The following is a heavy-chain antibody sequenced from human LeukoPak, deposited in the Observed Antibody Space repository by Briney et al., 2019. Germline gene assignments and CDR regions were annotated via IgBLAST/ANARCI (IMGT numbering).Heavy chain of an antibody. CDR3: AKVSLYYDSRGTDLFFDY. D-gene: IGHD3-22*01. CDR2: ISGSGGST. J-gene: IGHJ4*02. Sequence: GGSLRLSCVASGFTFSDYWMTWVRQAPGKGLEWVSAISGSGGSTYYADSVKGRFTISRDNSKNTLYLQMNSLRAEDTAVYYCAKVSLYYDSRGTDLFFDYWGQGTLVTVSS. CDR1: GFTFSDYW. V-gene: IGHV3-23*01.